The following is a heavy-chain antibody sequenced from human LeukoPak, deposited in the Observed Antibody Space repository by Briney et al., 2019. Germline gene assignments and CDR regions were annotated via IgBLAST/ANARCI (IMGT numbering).Heavy chain of an antibody. V-gene: IGHV4-59*08. CDR3: AGNQRIAVAVSVFDY. D-gene: IGHD6-19*01. Sequence: SETLSLTCTVSGGSISSYYWSWIRQPPGKGLEWIGYIYYSGSTNYNPSLKSRVTISVDTSKNQFSLKLSSVTAADTAVYYCAGNQRIAVAVSVFDYWGQGTLVTVSS. CDR2: IYYSGST. CDR1: GGSISSYY. J-gene: IGHJ4*02.